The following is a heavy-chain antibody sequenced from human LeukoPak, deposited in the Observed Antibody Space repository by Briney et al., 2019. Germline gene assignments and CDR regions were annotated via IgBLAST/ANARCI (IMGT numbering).Heavy chain of an antibody. J-gene: IGHJ4*02. CDR1: GDSVSSKSAA. V-gene: IGHV6-1*01. CDR3: ARTSGYFDY. Sequence: SQTLSLTCVISGDSVSSKSAAWNWIRQSPSRGLEWLGRTYYGSKWFNDYAVSVKGRITLNPDTSKNQFSLQLNSVTPEDTAVYFCARTSGYFDYWGQGTLVTVSS. D-gene: IGHD6-19*01. CDR2: TYYGSKWFN.